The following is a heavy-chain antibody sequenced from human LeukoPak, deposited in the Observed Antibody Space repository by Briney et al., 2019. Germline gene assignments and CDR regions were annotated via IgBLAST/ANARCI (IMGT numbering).Heavy chain of an antibody. Sequence: PSETLSLTCTVSGGSISSYYWSWIRQPPGKGLEWIGYIYYSGSTYYNPSLKSRVTISVDTSKNQFSLKLSSVTAADTAVYYCARHRPDLDYYMDVWGKGTTVTISS. V-gene: IGHV4-59*08. CDR2: IYYSGST. CDR1: GGSISSYY. J-gene: IGHJ6*03. CDR3: ARHRPDLDYYMDV. D-gene: IGHD6-6*01.